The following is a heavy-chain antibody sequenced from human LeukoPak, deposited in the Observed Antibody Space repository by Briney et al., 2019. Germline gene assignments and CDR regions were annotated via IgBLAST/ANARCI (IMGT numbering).Heavy chain of an antibody. CDR1: GYTFTGYY. CDR2: INPNSGGT. Sequence: ASVKVSCKASGYTFTGYYMHWVRQAPGQGLEWMGWINPNSGGTNYAQKFQGRVTMTRDTSISTAYMELSRLRSDDTAVNYCARGLGLGYCSSTSCYKDYYYYYMDVWGKGTTVTVSS. J-gene: IGHJ6*03. V-gene: IGHV1-2*02. CDR3: ARGLGLGYCSSTSCYKDYYYYYMDV. D-gene: IGHD2-2*02.